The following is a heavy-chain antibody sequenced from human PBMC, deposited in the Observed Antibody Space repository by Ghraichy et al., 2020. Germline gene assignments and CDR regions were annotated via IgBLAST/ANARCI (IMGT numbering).Heavy chain of an antibody. Sequence: GTLNISCTVSGGSVSSGSYYWSWIRQPPGKGLEWIGYIYYSGSTNYNPSLKSRVTISVDTSKNQFSLKLSSVTAADTAVYYCASLGAVAGIYFDYWGQGTLVTVSS. CDR1: GGSVSSGSYY. CDR3: ASLGAVAGIYFDY. D-gene: IGHD6-19*01. V-gene: IGHV4-61*01. CDR2: IYYSGST. J-gene: IGHJ4*02.